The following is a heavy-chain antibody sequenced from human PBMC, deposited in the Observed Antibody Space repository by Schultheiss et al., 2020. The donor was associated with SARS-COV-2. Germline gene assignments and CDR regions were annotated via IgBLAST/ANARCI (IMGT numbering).Heavy chain of an antibody. V-gene: IGHV4-34*01. Sequence: SETLSLTCAVYGGSFSGYYWNWIRQPPGKGLEWIGEINHSGSTNYNPSLKSRVTISVDTSKNQFSLKLSSVTAADTAVYYCARGGDYWGQGTLVTVSS. CDR3: ARGGDY. CDR1: GGSFSGYY. CDR2: INHSGST. J-gene: IGHJ4*02.